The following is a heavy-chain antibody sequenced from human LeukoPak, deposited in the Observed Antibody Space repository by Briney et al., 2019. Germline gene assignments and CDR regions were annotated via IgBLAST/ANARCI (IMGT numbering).Heavy chain of an antibody. V-gene: IGHV4-39*01. CDR1: GGSIISGSHY. J-gene: IGHJ4*02. CDR3: ARLGATRFYFDS. Sequence: PSETLSLTCTVSGGSIISGSHYWAWIRQPPGKGLEWIGNIFYAGNTYYNPSLKSRVTLAVDTSKSQFSLNLRSVTAADTAVYYCARLGATRFYFDSWGQGTLVTVSS. D-gene: IGHD1-26*01. CDR2: IFYAGNT.